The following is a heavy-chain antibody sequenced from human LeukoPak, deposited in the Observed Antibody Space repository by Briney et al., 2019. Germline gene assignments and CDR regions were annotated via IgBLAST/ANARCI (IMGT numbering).Heavy chain of an antibody. Sequence: GGSPRLSCAASGFTFSSYGMHWVRQAPGKGLEWVAVISYDGSNKYYADSVKGRFTISRDNSKNTLYLQMNSLRAEDTAVYYCAKAPNSQLWLSPPDYWGQGTLVTVSS. CDR2: ISYDGSNK. CDR1: GFTFSSYG. D-gene: IGHD5-18*01. V-gene: IGHV3-30*18. J-gene: IGHJ4*02. CDR3: AKAPNSQLWLSPPDY.